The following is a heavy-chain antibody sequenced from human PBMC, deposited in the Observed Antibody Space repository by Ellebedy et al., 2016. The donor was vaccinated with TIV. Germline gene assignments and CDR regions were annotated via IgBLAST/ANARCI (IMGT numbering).Heavy chain of an antibody. CDR1: GFTFSGYW. CDR3: ARDQVYGIQLWFDY. CDR2: INADGSVT. Sequence: PGGSLRLSCAASGFTFSGYWMHWVRQAPGKGLVWVSRINADGSVTGYADPVKGRFTISRDNSKNTLYLQMNSLRAEDTAVYYCARDQVYGIQLWFDYWGQGTLVTVSS. V-gene: IGHV3-74*01. J-gene: IGHJ4*02. D-gene: IGHD5-18*01.